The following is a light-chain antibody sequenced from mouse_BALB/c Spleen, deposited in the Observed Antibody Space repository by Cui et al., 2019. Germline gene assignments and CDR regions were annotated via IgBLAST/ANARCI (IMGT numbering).Light chain of an antibody. CDR2: FAS. CDR1: KSLLNSSNQKNY. CDR3: QQHYSTPPT. J-gene: IGKJ5*01. Sequence: DIVLTQSPSSLAMSVAQQVPMSGKSSKSLLNSSNQKNYLAWYQQKPGQSPKLLVYFASTRESGVPDRFIGSGSGTDFTLTISSVQAEDMADYFCQQHYSTPPTFGAGTKLELK. V-gene: IGKV8-24*01.